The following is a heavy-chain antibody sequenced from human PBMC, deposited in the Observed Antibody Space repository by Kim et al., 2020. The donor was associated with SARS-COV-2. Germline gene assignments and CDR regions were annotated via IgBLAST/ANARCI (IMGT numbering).Heavy chain of an antibody. Sequence: GGSLRLSCAASGFTFGIYAMSWARQAPGKGLEWVSTISGGGGNTHYADSVKGRFIISRDNSRNTLYLQMNSLRAEDTAVYYCATADYWGQGTLVTVSS. CDR2: ISGGGGNT. CDR3: ATADY. V-gene: IGHV3-23*01. J-gene: IGHJ4*02. CDR1: GFTFGIYA.